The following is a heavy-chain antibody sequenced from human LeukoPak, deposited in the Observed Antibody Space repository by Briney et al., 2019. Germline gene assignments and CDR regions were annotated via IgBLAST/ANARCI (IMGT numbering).Heavy chain of an antibody. CDR3: ARVRVSSGSHPWYFDY. CDR1: RGSISSYY. Sequence: PSETLSLTCTVSRGSISSYYWSWIRQSPGQGLEWIGYIYYSVSTDYNPSLKSRVNISVDTSKNQFSLKLSSVTAADTAVYYCARVRVSSGSHPWYFDYWGQGTLVTVSS. CDR2: IYYSVST. V-gene: IGHV4-59*01. D-gene: IGHD3-22*01. J-gene: IGHJ4*02.